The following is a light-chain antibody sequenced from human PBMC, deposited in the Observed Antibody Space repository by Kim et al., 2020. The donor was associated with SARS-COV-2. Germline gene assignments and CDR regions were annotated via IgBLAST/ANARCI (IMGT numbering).Light chain of an antibody. CDR3: NSRDSSGNHLV. CDR1: SLRRYY. Sequence: SSELTQDPAVSVALGQTVRITCQGDSLRRYYASWYQQKPGQAPVLVIYGKNNRPSGIPDRFSGSSSGNTASFTITGAQAEDEADYYCNSRDSSGNHLVFG. CDR2: GKN. V-gene: IGLV3-19*01. J-gene: IGLJ1*01.